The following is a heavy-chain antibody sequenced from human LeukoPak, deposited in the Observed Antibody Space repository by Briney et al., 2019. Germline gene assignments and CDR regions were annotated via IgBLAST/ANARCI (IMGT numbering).Heavy chain of an antibody. Sequence: SETLSLTCTVSGGSISSYYWSWIRQPPGKGLEWIGYIYYSGSTNYNPSLKSRVTISVDTSKNQFSLKLSSVTAADTAVYYCARHKSHGMDVWGQGTTVTVS. J-gene: IGHJ6*02. V-gene: IGHV4-59*08. CDR1: GGSISSYY. CDR2: IYYSGST. CDR3: ARHKSHGMDV.